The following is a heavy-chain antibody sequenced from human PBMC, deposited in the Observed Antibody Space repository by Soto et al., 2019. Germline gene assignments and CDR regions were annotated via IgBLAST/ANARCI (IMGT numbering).Heavy chain of an antibody. Sequence: VQLQESGPGLLKPSQTLSLTCTVSGGSISSGGYYWSWFRRPPGKGLEWIGYIYYGGGTYYNPSLKSRVTISVDTSKNQFSLKLSSVTAADTAVYYCARSWGGYVSYWGQGTLVTVSS. CDR2: IYYGGGT. J-gene: IGHJ4*02. CDR1: GGSISSGGYY. V-gene: IGHV4-31*03. D-gene: IGHD5-12*01. CDR3: ARSWGGYVSY.